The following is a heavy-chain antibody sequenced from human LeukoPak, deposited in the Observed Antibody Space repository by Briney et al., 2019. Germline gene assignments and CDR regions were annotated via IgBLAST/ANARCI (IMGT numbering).Heavy chain of an antibody. CDR2: ISYDGSNK. CDR1: GFTFSSYA. J-gene: IGHJ4*02. Sequence: GGSLRLSCAASGFTFSSYAMHWVRQAPGKELEWVAVISYDGSNKYYADSVKGRFTISRDNSKNTLYLQMNSLRAEDTAVYYCARVGVRSGSYYYFDYWGQGTLVTVSS. V-gene: IGHV3-30*04. D-gene: IGHD1-26*01. CDR3: ARVGVRSGSYYYFDY.